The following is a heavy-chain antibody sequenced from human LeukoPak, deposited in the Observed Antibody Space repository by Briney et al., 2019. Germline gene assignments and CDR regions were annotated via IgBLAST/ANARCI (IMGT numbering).Heavy chain of an antibody. CDR2: INPSSGGT. CDR1: GYTFTGHY. CDR3: ARDRLSLSSPGYYYYGMDV. D-gene: IGHD6-13*01. V-gene: IGHV1-2*02. J-gene: IGHJ6*02. Sequence: ASVKVSCKASGYTFTGHYIQWVRQAPGQGLEWMGWINPSSGGTKYAQRFQGRVTMTRDTSINTAYMEMTRLKSDDTAVYYCARDRLSLSSPGYYYYGMDVWGHGTTVTVS.